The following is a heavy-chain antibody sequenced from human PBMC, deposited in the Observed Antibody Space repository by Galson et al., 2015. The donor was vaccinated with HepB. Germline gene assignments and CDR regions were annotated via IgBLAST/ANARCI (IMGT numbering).Heavy chain of an antibody. CDR2: IYFNDDN. V-gene: IGHV2-5*01. CDR3: AAGSRYFETSGYYCPFDH. Sequence: PALVKPTQTLTLTCAFSVFSLGTSGVGVGWIRQPPGKALEWLALIYFNDDNRYSPSLRSRLTITKDTSKNQVVLTLANMDPVDTATYYCAAGSRYFETSGYYCPFDHWGQGALVTVSS. CDR1: VFSLGTSGVG. D-gene: IGHD3-22*01. J-gene: IGHJ4*02.